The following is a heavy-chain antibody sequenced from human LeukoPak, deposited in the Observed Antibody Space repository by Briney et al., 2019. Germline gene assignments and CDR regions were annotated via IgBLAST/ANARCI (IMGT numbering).Heavy chain of an antibody. Sequence: GGSLRLSCAASGFTFSSYGMHWVRQAPGNGLEWVAVIWYDGSNKYYADSVKGRFTISRDNSKNTLYLQMNSLRAEDTAVYYCAREVLGDSSGYYLGHWGQGTLVTVSS. D-gene: IGHD3-22*01. V-gene: IGHV3-33*01. J-gene: IGHJ4*02. CDR1: GFTFSSYG. CDR2: IWYDGSNK. CDR3: AREVLGDSSGYYLGH.